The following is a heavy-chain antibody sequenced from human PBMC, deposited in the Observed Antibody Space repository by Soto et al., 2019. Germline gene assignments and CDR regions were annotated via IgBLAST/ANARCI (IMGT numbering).Heavy chain of an antibody. CDR3: ARGLRYGYMDV. J-gene: IGHJ6*03. V-gene: IGHV4-59*12. CDR2: IYYSGST. Sequence: SETLSLTCTVSGGSISSYYWSWIRQPPGKGLEWIGYIYYSGSTYYNPSLKSRVTISVDTSKNQFSLKLSSVTAADTAVYYCARGLRYGYMDVWGKGTTVTVSS. CDR1: GGSISSYY. D-gene: IGHD4-17*01.